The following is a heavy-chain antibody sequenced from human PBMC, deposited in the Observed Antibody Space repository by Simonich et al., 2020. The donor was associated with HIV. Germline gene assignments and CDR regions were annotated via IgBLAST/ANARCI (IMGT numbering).Heavy chain of an antibody. D-gene: IGHD6-19*01. Sequence: QLQLQESGPGLVKPSETLSLTCSISGGSVSSSSYYWGRIRQPPGMGLEWIGDINHGGSTTDNPSLKSRVNRSEDSSKNQFSLNLSSVTAADTAVYYCARYTPAYSRGHWYFDLWGRGTLVTVSS. CDR1: GGSVSSSSYY. J-gene: IGHJ2*01. V-gene: IGHV4-39*07. CDR3: ARYTPAYSRGHWYFDL. CDR2: INHGGST.